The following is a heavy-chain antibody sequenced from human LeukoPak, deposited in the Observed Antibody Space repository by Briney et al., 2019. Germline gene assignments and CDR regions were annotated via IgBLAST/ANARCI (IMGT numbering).Heavy chain of an antibody. CDR2: ISIYNGNT. CDR3: ARDNRRWLQEYYFDY. CDR1: GYSFTSYG. J-gene: IGHJ4*02. Sequence: ASVKVSCKASGYSFTSYGLSWVRQAPGQGLEWMGWISIYNGNTNYAQKLQGRVTMTTDTSTSTAYMELRSLRSDDTAVYYCARDNRRWLQEYYFDYWGQGTLVTVSS. V-gene: IGHV1-18*01. D-gene: IGHD5-24*01.